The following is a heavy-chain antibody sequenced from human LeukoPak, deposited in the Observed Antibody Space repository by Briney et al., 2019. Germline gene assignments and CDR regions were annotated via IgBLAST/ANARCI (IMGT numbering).Heavy chain of an antibody. CDR2: IIPIFGTA. CDR1: GGTFSSYA. J-gene: IGHJ6*03. Sequence: ASVKVSCKASGGTFSSYAISWVRQAPGQGLEWMGGIIPIFGTANYAQKFQGRVTITTDESTSTAYMELSSLRSEDTAVYYCHLKVSGYYYYYYMDVWGKGTTVTVSS. V-gene: IGHV1-69*05. CDR3: HLKVSGYYYYYYMDV. D-gene: IGHD1-26*01.